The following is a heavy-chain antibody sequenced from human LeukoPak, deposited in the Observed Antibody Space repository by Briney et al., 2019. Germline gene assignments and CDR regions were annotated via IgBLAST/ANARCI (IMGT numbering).Heavy chain of an antibody. D-gene: IGHD3-10*01. V-gene: IGHV3-7*01. CDR1: GFTFSRYW. J-gene: IGHJ4*02. CDR3: ATSITMFDY. Sequence: GGSLRLSCGASGFTFSRYWMSWVRQATGKGLEGVANIKEDGTVKYYVETVKDRYAISRDNAKNSLYLQMNSLRAEDTAVYYCATSITMFDYWGQGTLVTVSS. CDR2: IKEDGTVK.